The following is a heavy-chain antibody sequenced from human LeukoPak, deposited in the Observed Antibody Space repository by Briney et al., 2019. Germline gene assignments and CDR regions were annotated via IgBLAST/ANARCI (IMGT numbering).Heavy chain of an antibody. CDR2: ISWNSGSI. CDR1: GFTFDDYA. Sequence: PGGSLRLSCAASGFTFDDYAMHWVRQAPGKGLEWVSGISWNSGSIGYADSVKGRFTISRDNAKNSLYLQMNSLRAEDMALYCAKAVRPPVAGSSAFDIWGQGTMVTVSS. D-gene: IGHD6-19*01. CDR3: AKAVRPPVAGSSAFDI. V-gene: IGHV3-9*03. J-gene: IGHJ3*02.